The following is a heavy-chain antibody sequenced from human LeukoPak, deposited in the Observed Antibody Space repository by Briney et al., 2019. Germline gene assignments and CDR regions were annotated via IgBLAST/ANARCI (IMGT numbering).Heavy chain of an antibody. CDR1: GGSISSSSYY. V-gene: IGHV4-39*07. CDR3: AREGVGATGLDY. Sequence: SSETLSLTCTVSGGSISSSSYYWGWIRQPPGKGLEWIGSIYYSGSTYYNPSLKSRVTISVDTSKNQFSLKLSSVTAADTAVYYCAREGVGATGLDYWGQGTLVTVSS. CDR2: IYYSGST. J-gene: IGHJ4*02. D-gene: IGHD1-26*01.